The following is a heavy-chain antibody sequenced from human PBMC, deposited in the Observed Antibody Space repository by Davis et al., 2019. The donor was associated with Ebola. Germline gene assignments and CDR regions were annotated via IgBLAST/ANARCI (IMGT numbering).Heavy chain of an antibody. J-gene: IGHJ6*02. CDR2: ISSSSSYI. V-gene: IGHV3-21*01. CDR1: GFTFSSYS. Sequence: GESLKISCAASGFTFSSYSMNWVRQAPGKGLEWVSSISSSSSYIYYADSVKGRFTISRDNAKNSLYLRMNSLRAEDTAVYYCARVWGQARYGMDVWGQGTTVTVSS. D-gene: IGHD3-16*01. CDR3: ARVWGQARYGMDV.